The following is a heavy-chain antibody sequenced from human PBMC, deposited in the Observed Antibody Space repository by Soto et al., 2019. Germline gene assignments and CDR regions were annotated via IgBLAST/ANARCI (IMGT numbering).Heavy chain of an antibody. J-gene: IGHJ4*02. V-gene: IGHV4-30-4*01. CDR3: ARTTVTTVSYFDY. Sequence: LSLTCTVSGGSTSSGDYYWSWIRQPPGKGLEWIGYIYYSGSTYYNPSLKSRVTISVDTSKNQFSLKLSSVTAADTAVYYCARTTVTTVSYFDYWGQGTLVTVSS. CDR2: IYYSGST. CDR1: GGSTSSGDYY. D-gene: IGHD4-17*01.